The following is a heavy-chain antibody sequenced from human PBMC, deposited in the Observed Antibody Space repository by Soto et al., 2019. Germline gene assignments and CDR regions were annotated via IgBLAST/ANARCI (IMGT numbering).Heavy chain of an antibody. D-gene: IGHD3-16*01. Sequence: ASVKVSCKASGGTFSSYTISWVRQAPGQGLEWMGRIIPILGIANYAQKFQGRVTITADKSTSTAYMELSSLRSEDTAVYYCAREVAVTFGGVKVYYFDYWGQGTLVTVSS. V-gene: IGHV1-69*04. CDR3: AREVAVTFGGVKVYYFDY. CDR2: IIPILGIA. CDR1: GGTFSSYT. J-gene: IGHJ4*02.